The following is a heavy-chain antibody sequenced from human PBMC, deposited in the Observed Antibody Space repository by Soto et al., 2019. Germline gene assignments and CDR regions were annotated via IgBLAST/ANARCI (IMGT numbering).Heavy chain of an antibody. CDR2: IKQDGSEK. CDR1: GFTFSSYW. V-gene: IGHV3-7*01. J-gene: IGHJ6*02. D-gene: IGHD2-2*03. Sequence: EVQLVESGGGLVQPGGSLRLSCAASGFTFSSYWMSWVRQAPGKGLEWVANIKQDGSEKYYVDSVKGRFTISRDNAKNSLYLQMNSLRAEDTAVYYCARVEIVVVPAASHYYYYGMDVWGQGTTVTVSS. CDR3: ARVEIVVVPAASHYYYYGMDV.